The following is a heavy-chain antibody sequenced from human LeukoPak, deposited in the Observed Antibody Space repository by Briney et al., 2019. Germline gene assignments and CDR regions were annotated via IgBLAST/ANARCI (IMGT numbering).Heavy chain of an antibody. CDR2: IYSGGST. Sequence: GGSLRLSCAASGFTVSSNYMSWVRQVPGKGLEWVSVIYSGGSTYYADSVKGRFTISRDSSKNTLYLQMNSLRAEDTAVYYCATIVPDVAATLTFDYWGQGPLVTVSS. CDR1: GFTVSSNY. CDR3: ATIVPDVAATLTFDY. D-gene: IGHD2-15*01. V-gene: IGHV3-66*01. J-gene: IGHJ4*02.